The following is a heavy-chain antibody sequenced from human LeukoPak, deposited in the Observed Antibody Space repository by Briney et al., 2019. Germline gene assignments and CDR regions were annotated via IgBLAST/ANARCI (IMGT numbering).Heavy chain of an antibody. CDR1: GFTFSSYA. CDR3: ANGCSSSGGCYSYHLPFQH. D-gene: IGHD2-21*02. Sequence: GGSLRLSCAASGFTFSSYAMSWVRQAPGKGLEWVSAISGSGSSTYYADFVKGRFTISRDNSKNTLYLQMNSLRAEDTAVYYCANGCSSSGGCYSYHLPFQHWGQGTLVTVSS. CDR2: ISGSGSST. V-gene: IGHV3-23*01. J-gene: IGHJ1*01.